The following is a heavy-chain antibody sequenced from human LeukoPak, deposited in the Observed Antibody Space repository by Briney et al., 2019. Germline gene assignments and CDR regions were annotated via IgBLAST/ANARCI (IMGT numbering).Heavy chain of an antibody. CDR1: AFTFCNFR. V-gene: IGHV3-74*01. D-gene: IGHD6-6*01. CDR2: INTGGSGT. J-gene: IGHJ4*02. CDR3: AREYSSSSGRFYDY. Sequence: PGGTLSLSAAASAFTFCNFRIHRLRQAQGKGLVWVSRINTGGSGTTYADSVKGSFTSSTANTTSTMDLRMNSLKAEDAALYDCAREYSSSSGRFYDYWGQGTLVTVAS.